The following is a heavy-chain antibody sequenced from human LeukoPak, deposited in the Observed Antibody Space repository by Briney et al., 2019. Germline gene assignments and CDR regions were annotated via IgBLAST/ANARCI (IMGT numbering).Heavy chain of an antibody. CDR3: ARGAGSGWPLDK. V-gene: IGHV3-53*01. CDR1: GFPVSSNF. D-gene: IGHD6-19*01. CDR2: MFSGGTT. Sequence: PGGSLRLSCAVSGFPVSSNFMSWVRQAPEKGLQSVSIMFSGGTTDYADSVRGRFSISRDSSQNTVSLQMNSLRVEDTAVYYCARGAGSGWPLDKWGQGTVVTVS. J-gene: IGHJ4*02.